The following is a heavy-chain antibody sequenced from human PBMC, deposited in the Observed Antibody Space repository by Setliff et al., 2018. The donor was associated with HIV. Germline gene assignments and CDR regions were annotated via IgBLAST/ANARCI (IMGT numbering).Heavy chain of an antibody. CDR2: IYPDDSDI. J-gene: IGHJ3*01. CDR1: DYTFTTYW. Sequence: GESLKISCKALDYTFTTYWIAWARQMPGEGLEWMGIIYPDDSDIRYNPSFQNQITISADKSIATAYLQLNNLKASDTATYYCARRDGRSMNAFQIWGPGTMVTVSS. CDR3: ARRDGRSMNAFQI. D-gene: IGHD2-21*01. V-gene: IGHV5-51*01.